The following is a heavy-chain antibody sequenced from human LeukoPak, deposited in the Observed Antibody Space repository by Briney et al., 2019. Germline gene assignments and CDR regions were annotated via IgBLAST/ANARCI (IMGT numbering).Heavy chain of an antibody. CDR3: AKGGWFGELLSNDAFDI. CDR2: IRYDGSNK. D-gene: IGHD3-10*01. J-gene: IGHJ3*02. V-gene: IGHV3-30*02. CDR1: GFTFSSYG. Sequence: GGSLRLSCAASGFTFSSYGMHWVRQAPGKGLEWVAFIRYDGSNKYYADSAKGRFTISRDNSKNTLYLQMNSLRAEDTAVYYCAKGGWFGELLSNDAFDIWGQGTMVTVSS.